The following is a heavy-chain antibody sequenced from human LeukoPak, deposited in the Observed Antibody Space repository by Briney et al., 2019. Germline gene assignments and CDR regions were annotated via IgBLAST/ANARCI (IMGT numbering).Heavy chain of an antibody. D-gene: IGHD3-16*01. CDR1: GFTFGNYL. V-gene: IGHV3-74*03. J-gene: IGHJ5*02. CDR3: DKDDYYAS. Sequence: GGSLRLSCVGSGFTFGNYLVHLVRQAPGKGLIWVSRIRFDGSSTMYADSVKGRFTISRDNAKNTLYLHMNSLRAEDTAVYYCDKDDYYASWGQGTLVTVSS. CDR2: IRFDGSST.